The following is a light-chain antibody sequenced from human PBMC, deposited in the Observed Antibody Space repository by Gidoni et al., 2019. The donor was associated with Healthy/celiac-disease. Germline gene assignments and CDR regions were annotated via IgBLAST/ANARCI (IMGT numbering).Light chain of an antibody. CDR2: DTS. CDR3: QQRGNWPPT. CDR1: QSVSSY. Sequence: VLTQSPATLSLSPGERATLSCRASQSVSSYLAWYQQKPGQAPRLLIYDTSSGSGTDFTLTISSLEPEDFAVYHCQQRGNWPPTFGPGTKVDIK. V-gene: IGKV3-11*01. J-gene: IGKJ3*01.